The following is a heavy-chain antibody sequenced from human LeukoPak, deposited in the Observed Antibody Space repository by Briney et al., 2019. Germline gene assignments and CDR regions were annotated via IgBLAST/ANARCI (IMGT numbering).Heavy chain of an antibody. Sequence: SETLSLTCTVSGGSISSYYWGWIRQPPGKGLEWIGSIYDSGSTYYNPSLKSRVTISVDTSKNQFSLKLNSVTAADTAVYYCARGRGGRITIFGVVMHRPFYFDYWGQGTLVTVSS. V-gene: IGHV4-39*01. J-gene: IGHJ4*02. CDR1: GGSISSYY. D-gene: IGHD3-3*01. CDR3: ARGRGGRITIFGVVMHRPFYFDY. CDR2: IYDSGST.